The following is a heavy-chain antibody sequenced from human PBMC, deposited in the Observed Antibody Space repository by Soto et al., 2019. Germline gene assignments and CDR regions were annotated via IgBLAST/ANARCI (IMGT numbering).Heavy chain of an antibody. J-gene: IGHJ5*02. Sequence: GASVKVSCKASGYTFTSYAMHWVRQAPGQRLEWMGWINAGNGNTKYSQKFQGRVTITRDTSASTAYMELSSLRSEDTAVYYCAREELRDNWFDPWGQGTLVTVSS. CDR1: GYTFTSYA. CDR3: AREELRDNWFDP. V-gene: IGHV1-3*01. CDR2: INAGNGNT. D-gene: IGHD1-7*01.